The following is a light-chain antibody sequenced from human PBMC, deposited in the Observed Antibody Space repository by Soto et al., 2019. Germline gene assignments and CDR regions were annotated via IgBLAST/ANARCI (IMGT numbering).Light chain of an antibody. CDR3: QQFDPYPLT. Sequence: IQLTQSPSSLSASLGDRVTITCRASQGLYDYLAWYQQKQGKAPKLLIHTASTLQSGVPARFSGSGSGTEFTLTISSLQSEDFAIYYCQQFDPYPLTFGGGTKVEIK. CDR1: QGLYDY. J-gene: IGKJ4*01. CDR2: TAS. V-gene: IGKV1-9*01.